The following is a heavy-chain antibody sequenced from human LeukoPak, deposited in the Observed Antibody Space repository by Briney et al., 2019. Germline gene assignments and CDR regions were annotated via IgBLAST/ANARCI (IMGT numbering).Heavy chain of an antibody. D-gene: IGHD2-2*01. CDR2: INHSGST. J-gene: IGHJ4*02. Sequence: SETLSLTCAVYGGSFSGYYWSLIRQPPGKGLEWIGEINHSGSTNYNPSLKSRVTISVDTSKNQFSLKLSSVTAADTAVYYCARVGSSTNGEIDYWGQGTLVTVSS. CDR1: GGSFSGYY. CDR3: ARVGSSTNGEIDY. V-gene: IGHV4-34*01.